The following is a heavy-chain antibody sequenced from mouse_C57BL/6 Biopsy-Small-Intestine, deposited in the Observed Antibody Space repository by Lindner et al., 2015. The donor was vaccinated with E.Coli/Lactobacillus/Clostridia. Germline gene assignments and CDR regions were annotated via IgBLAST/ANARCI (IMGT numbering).Heavy chain of an antibody. CDR3: VRGDGSGPFVN. CDR2: IYPGDGNT. Sequence: VQLQESGPELVKPGASVKISCKASGYAFSSSWMNWVKQRPGKGLEWIGRIYPGDGNTNYNGKFKGKATLTADKSSSTAYMQLSSLTSEDSAVYFCVRGDGSGPFVNWGQGTLVTVSA. J-gene: IGHJ3*01. CDR1: GYAFSSSW. D-gene: IGHD1-1*01. V-gene: IGHV1-82*01.